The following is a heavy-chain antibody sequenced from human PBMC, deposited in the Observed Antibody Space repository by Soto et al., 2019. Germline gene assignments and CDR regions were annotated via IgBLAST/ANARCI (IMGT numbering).Heavy chain of an antibody. V-gene: IGHV4-39*01. D-gene: IGHD6-13*01. CDR2: IYYSGST. Sequence: SETLSLTCTVSGGSISSSSYYWGWIRQPPGKGLEWIGSIYYSGSTYYNPSLKSRVTISVDTSKNQFSLKLSSVTAADTAVYYCARHELGSSSWYVGWFDPWGQGTLVTVSS. J-gene: IGHJ5*02. CDR1: GGSISSSSYY. CDR3: ARHELGSSSWYVGWFDP.